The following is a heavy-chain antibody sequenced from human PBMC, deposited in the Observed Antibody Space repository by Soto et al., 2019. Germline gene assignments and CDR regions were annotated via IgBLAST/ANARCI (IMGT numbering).Heavy chain of an antibody. J-gene: IGHJ4*02. V-gene: IGHV4-30-4*01. CDR2: IYLTGRT. D-gene: IGHD4-17*01. Sequence: QVQLQESGPGLVKPSQTLSLTCTVSGGSITSGDSYWRWIRQSAGKGLEWIGYIYLTGRTHYNPSLKNRVTITGDTHKNHSSLKLTAVTATDSAVYYCVRDLFGDFTPYYCGQGTLVTVYS. CDR1: GGSITSGDSY. CDR3: VRDLFGDFTPYY.